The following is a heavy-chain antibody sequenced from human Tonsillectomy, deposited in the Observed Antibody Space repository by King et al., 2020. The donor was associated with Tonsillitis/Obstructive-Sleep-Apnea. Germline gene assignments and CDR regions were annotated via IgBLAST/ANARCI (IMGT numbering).Heavy chain of an antibody. D-gene: IGHD4-11*01. CDR3: AIDHTVTYGMDV. CDR2: IYYSGST. CDR1: GGSISSGGYY. V-gene: IGHV4-31*03. J-gene: IGHJ6*02. Sequence: VQLQESGPGLVKPSQTLSLTCTVSGGSISSGGYYWSWIRQHPGKGLEWIGYIYYSGSTYSNPSLKSRVTISVDTSKNQFSLKLSSVTAADTAVYYCAIDHTVTYGMDVWGQGTTVTVSS.